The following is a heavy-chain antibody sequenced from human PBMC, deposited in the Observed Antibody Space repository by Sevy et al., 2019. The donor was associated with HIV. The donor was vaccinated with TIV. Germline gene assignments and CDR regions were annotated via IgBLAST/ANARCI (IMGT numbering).Heavy chain of an antibody. CDR2: IIPIFGTA. D-gene: IGHD3-16*02. J-gene: IGHJ5*02. V-gene: IGHV1-69*06. Sequence: ASVKVSCKASGGTFSSYAISWVRQAPGQGLEWMGGIIPIFGTANYAQKFQGRVTITADKSTSTAYMELSGLRSEDTAVYYCARARADYDYVWGSYRYDNWFDPWGQGTLVTVSS. CDR3: ARARADYDYVWGSYRYDNWFDP. CDR1: GGTFSSYA.